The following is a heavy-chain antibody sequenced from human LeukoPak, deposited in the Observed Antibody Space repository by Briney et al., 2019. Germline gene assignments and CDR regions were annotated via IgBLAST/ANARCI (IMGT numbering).Heavy chain of an antibody. J-gene: IGHJ4*02. CDR1: GFTFNSLSW. V-gene: IGHV3-7*01. CDR2: INADGSRK. Sequence: AGGSLRLSCAGSGFTFNSLSWMSWVRQAPGRGLEWVANINADGSRKYYVDSVKGRFTISKDNAKKSLYLEMNSLTAEDTAVYYCARSERWGQGTLVTVSS. CDR3: ARSER.